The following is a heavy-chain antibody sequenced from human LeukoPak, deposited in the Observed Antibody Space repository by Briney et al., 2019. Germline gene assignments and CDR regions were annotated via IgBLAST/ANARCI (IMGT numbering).Heavy chain of an antibody. CDR1: GYTFTSYA. D-gene: IGHD3-10*01. V-gene: IGHV7-4-1*02. CDR2: INTNTGNP. CDR3: AREGLGSGSYYTHFDY. Sequence: ASVKVSCKASGYTFTSYAMNWVRQAPGQGLEWMGWINTNTGNPTYAQGFTGRFVFSLDTSVSTAYLQISSLKAEDTAVYYCAREGLGSGSYYTHFDYWGQGTLVTASS. J-gene: IGHJ4*02.